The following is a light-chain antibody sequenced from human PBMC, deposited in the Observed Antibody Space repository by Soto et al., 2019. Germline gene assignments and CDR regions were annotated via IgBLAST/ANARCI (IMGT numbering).Light chain of an antibody. Sequence: EIVLTQSPATLSLSPGERATLPCRASRSFASSYLAWYQHKPGQAPRLLIYAASSRATGIPDRFIGSGSGTDFTLTISRLEPDDSAVYYCHHYDRSPPYTFGQGTRLEIK. CDR2: AAS. CDR1: RSFASSY. V-gene: IGKV3-20*01. CDR3: HHYDRSPPYT. J-gene: IGKJ5*01.